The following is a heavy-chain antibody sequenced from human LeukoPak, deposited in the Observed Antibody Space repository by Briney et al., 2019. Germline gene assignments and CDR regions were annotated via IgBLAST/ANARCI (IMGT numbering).Heavy chain of an antibody. Sequence: GGSLRLSCAASGFTFSSYSMNWVRQAPGKGLEWVSSISSSSSYIYYADSVKGRFTISRDNAKNSLYLQMNSLRAEDTAVYYCARATSSWDAFDIWGQGTMVTVSS. CDR2: ISSSSSYI. D-gene: IGHD6-13*01. V-gene: IGHV3-21*01. CDR3: ARATSSWDAFDI. J-gene: IGHJ3*02. CDR1: GFTFSSYS.